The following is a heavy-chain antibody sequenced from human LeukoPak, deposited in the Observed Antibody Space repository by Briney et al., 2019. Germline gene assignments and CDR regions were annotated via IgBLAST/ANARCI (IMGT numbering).Heavy chain of an antibody. CDR2: INHSGST. Sequence: PSETLSLTCAVYGGSFSGYYWSWIRQPPGKGLEWIGEINHSGSTNYNPSLKSRVTISVDTSKNQFSRKLSSVTAADTAVYYCARSMTTVTTGWFDPWGQGTLVTVSS. D-gene: IGHD4-17*01. CDR3: ARSMTTVTTGWFDP. V-gene: IGHV4-34*01. CDR1: GGSFSGYY. J-gene: IGHJ5*02.